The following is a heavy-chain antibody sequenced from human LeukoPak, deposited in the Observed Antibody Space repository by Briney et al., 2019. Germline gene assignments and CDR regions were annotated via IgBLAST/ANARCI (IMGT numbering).Heavy chain of an antibody. J-gene: IGHJ4*02. D-gene: IGHD4-17*01. CDR2: INSDGSSA. CDR3: VKDKFGTLIYGSSCFDS. Sequence: GGSLRLSCAASGFTFSSYWMHWVRQAPGKGLVWVSRINSDGSSAIYADSVKGRFTFSRDNAKNTLYLQMSSLRAEDTAVYYCVKDKFGTLIYGSSCFDSWGQGTLVTVSS. V-gene: IGHV3-74*01. CDR1: GFTFSSYW.